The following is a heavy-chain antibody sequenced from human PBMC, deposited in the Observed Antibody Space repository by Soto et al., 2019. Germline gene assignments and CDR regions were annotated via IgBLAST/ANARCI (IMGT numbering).Heavy chain of an antibody. CDR1: GYTFTSYY. V-gene: IGHV1-46*01. Sequence: ASVKVSCKASGYTFTSYYIHWVRQAPGQGLEWMGIINPSDGSTSYAQKFQGRVTMTRDTSTSTVYMELNSLRSEDTAVYYCARVWGSFCSGSSGYTDYWGPGALVTVSS. CDR2: INPSDGST. CDR3: ARVWGSFCSGSSGYTDY. D-gene: IGHD2-2*01. J-gene: IGHJ4*02.